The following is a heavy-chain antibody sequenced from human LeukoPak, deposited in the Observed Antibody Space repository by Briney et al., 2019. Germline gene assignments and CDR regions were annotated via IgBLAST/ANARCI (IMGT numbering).Heavy chain of an antibody. CDR1: GGSISSSSYY. CDR2: IYYSGST. J-gene: IGHJ4*02. Sequence: PSETLSLTCTVSGGSISSSSYYWGWIRQPPGKGLDWIGSIYYSGSTYYNPSLKSRVTISVDTSKNQFSLKLSSVTAADAAVYYCARDGEHYYFDYWGQGTLVTVSS. CDR3: ARDGEHYYFDY. D-gene: IGHD1/OR15-1a*01. V-gene: IGHV4-39*02.